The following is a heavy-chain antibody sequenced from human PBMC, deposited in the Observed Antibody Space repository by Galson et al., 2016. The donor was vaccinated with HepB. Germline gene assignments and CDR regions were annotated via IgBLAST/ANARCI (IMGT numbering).Heavy chain of an antibody. CDR2: IHPDGSST. Sequence: SLRLSCAASGFTFSNYWMHWVRQAPGKGLVWVSQIHPDGSSTTYADSVKGRFTVSRDNSKNTLYLQMNSLRAEDTAVYFCARRYDTPGYYYIDYWGQGTLVTVSS. J-gene: IGHJ4*02. CDR1: GFTFSNYW. CDR3: ARRYDTPGYYYIDY. D-gene: IGHD3-22*01. V-gene: IGHV3-74*01.